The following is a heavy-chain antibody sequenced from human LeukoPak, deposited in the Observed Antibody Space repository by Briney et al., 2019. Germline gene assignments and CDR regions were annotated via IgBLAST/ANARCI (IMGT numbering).Heavy chain of an antibody. CDR3: ARHQGATESYYYYGMDV. J-gene: IGHJ6*02. CDR1: GYTFSSYW. D-gene: IGHD5-12*01. Sequence: GESLKISCKGSGYTFSSYWIAWVRHMPGKGLEWMGIIYPGDSDTRYSPSFQGQVTISVEKSISTAYLQWNSLKASDTAMYYCARHQGATESYYYYGMDVWGQGTTVTVSS. V-gene: IGHV5-51*01. CDR2: IYPGDSDT.